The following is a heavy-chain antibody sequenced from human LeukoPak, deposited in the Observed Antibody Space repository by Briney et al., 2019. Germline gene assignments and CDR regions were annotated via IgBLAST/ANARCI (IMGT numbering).Heavy chain of an antibody. J-gene: IGHJ4*02. CDR3: ARGHYYGSGSYPF. Sequence: PSETLSLTCAVYGGSFSGYYWSWIRQPPGKGLEWIGEINHSGSTNYNPSLKNRVTISVDTSKNQFSLKLSSVTAADTAVYYCARGHYYGSGSYPFWGQGTLVTVSS. V-gene: IGHV4-34*01. D-gene: IGHD3-10*01. CDR2: INHSGST. CDR1: GGSFSGYY.